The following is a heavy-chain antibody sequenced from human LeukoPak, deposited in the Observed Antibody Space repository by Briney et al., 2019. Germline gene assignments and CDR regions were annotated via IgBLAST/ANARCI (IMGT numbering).Heavy chain of an antibody. CDR3: AKVTLTIFGVVIPASLDY. V-gene: IGHV3-20*04. J-gene: IGHJ4*02. D-gene: IGHD3-3*01. CDR2: INWNGGST. CDR1: GFTFDDYG. Sequence: PGGSLRLSCAASGFTFDDYGMSWVRQAPGKGLEWVSGINWNGGSTGYADSVKGRFTISRDNAKNSLYLQMNSLRAEDTAVYYCAKVTLTIFGVVIPASLDYWGQGTLVTVSS.